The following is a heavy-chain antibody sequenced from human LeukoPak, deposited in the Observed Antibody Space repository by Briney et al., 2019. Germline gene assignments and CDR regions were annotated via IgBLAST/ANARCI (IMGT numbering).Heavy chain of an antibody. CDR2: IRYDGSNK. CDR3: AKDKDSLGWFQYHFDH. V-gene: IGHV3-30*02. D-gene: IGHD6-19*01. CDR1: GFTFSSYG. J-gene: IGHJ4*02. Sequence: PGGSLRLSCAASGFTFSSYGMHWVRQAPGKGLEWVAFIRYDGSNKYYADSVKGRFTISRDNSKNTLYLQMNSLRSEDTAIYYCAKDKDSLGWFQYHFDHWGQGTLVTVSS.